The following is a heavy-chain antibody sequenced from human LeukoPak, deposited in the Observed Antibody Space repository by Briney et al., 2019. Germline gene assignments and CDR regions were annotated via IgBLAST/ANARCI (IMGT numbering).Heavy chain of an antibody. CDR1: GFTFSNYG. CDR2: ISYDGSNK. V-gene: IGHV3-30*18. Sequence: GGSLRLSCAASGFTFSNYGMHWVRQAPGKGLEWVAIISYDGSNKYYADSVKGRFTISGDNSKNTLYLQMYSLRAEDTAVYYCAKSCLDTYYDTLTGSDYWGQGTLVTVSS. J-gene: IGHJ4*02. D-gene: IGHD3-9*01. CDR3: AKSCLDTYYDTLTGSDY.